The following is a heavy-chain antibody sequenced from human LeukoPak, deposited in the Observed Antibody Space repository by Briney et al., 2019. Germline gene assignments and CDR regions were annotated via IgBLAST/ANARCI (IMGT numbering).Heavy chain of an antibody. Sequence: GGSLRLSCAASGFSFSDYYMNWIRQAPGKGLEGVSYISSSGSTIYHEDSVKGRFTISRDNAKNSLYLQMNSLRAEDTAVYYCARDVGSTSYTPYFQHWGQGTLVTVSS. D-gene: IGHD2-2*01. V-gene: IGHV3-11*04. CDR1: GFSFSDYY. CDR2: ISSSGSTI. J-gene: IGHJ1*01. CDR3: ARDVGSTSYTPYFQH.